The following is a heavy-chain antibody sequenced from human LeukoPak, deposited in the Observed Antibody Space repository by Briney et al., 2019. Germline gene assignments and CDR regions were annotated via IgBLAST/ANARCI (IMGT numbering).Heavy chain of an antibody. CDR2: IYYSGST. V-gene: IGHV4-4*02. D-gene: IGHD6-13*01. J-gene: IGHJ4*02. CDR1: GFTFSNYA. CDR3: ARVGSSWPHYYFDY. Sequence: GSLRLSCAASGFTFSNYAMSWVRQSPGKGLEWIGNIYYSGSTYYNPSLKSRLTISIDMSKNHFSLNLNSVTAADTAVYYCARVGSSWPHYYFDYWGQGALVIVSS.